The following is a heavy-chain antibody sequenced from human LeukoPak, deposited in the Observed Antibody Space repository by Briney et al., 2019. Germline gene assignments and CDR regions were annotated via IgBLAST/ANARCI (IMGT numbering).Heavy chain of an antibody. D-gene: IGHD5-12*01. Sequence: PSETLSLTCTVSGGSISSYYWSWIRQPPGKGLEWIGYIYYSGSTNYNPSLKSRVTISVETSKNQFSLKLSSVTAADTAVYYCARGLVALYSFDYWGQGTLVTISS. CDR2: IYYSGST. CDR1: GGSISSYY. J-gene: IGHJ4*02. V-gene: IGHV4-59*01. CDR3: ARGLVALYSFDY.